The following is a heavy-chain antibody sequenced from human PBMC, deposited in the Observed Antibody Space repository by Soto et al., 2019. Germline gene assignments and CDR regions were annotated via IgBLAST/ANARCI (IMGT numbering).Heavy chain of an antibody. CDR3: ARAVGPFDY. Sequence: QVQLVESGGGVVQPGRSLRLSCAASGFTFSTYGMHWVRQAPGTGLEWVAVIWYDGSHKDYADSVKGRFTISRDNSENTLYLQMNSLRVEDTGVYYCARAVGPFDYWGQGTLVAVSS. CDR1: GFTFSTYG. CDR2: IWYDGSHK. J-gene: IGHJ4*02. V-gene: IGHV3-33*01. D-gene: IGHD1-26*01.